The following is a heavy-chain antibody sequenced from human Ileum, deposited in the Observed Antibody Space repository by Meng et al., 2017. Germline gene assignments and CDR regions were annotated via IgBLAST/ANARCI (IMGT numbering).Heavy chain of an antibody. CDR3: ARAKADYYDSSGSIDY. CDR2: ISSSSSYI. Sequence: GESLKISCAASGFTFSSYSMNWVRQAPGKGLEWVSSISSSSSYIYYADSVKGRFTISRDNAKNSLYLQMNSLRAEDTAVYYCARAKADYYDSSGSIDYWGQGTLVTVS. D-gene: IGHD3-22*01. V-gene: IGHV3-21*01. J-gene: IGHJ4*02. CDR1: GFTFSSYS.